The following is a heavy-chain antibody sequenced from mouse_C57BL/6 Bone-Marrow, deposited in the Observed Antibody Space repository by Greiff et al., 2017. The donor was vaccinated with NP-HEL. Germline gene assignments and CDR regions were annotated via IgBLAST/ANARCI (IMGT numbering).Heavy chain of an antibody. CDR3: ASPDGYYPYYYAMDY. CDR1: GIAFSRYW. CDR2: INPDSSTI. Sequence: EVMLVESGGGLVQPGGSLKLSCAASGIAFSRYWMSWVRRAPGKGLEWIGEINPDSSTINYAPSLKDKFIISRDNAKNTLYLQMSKVRSEDTALYYCASPDGYYPYYYAMDYWGQGTSVTVSS. V-gene: IGHV4-1*01. D-gene: IGHD2-3*01. J-gene: IGHJ4*01.